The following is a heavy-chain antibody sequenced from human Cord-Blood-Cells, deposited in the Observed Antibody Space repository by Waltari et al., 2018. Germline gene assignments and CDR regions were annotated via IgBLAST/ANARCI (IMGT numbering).Heavy chain of an antibody. V-gene: IGHV4-39*07. Sequence: QPQLQESGPGLVKLSETLSLTCTVSGGPISSSSYYWGWIRPPPGKGLEWIGRNYSCGNTSNNTPPKSRVAISDDTDKNQFSLQLMCVTHADTAVYYCARQSLLTVDMDPFDYWGQGTLVTVSS. CDR1: GGPISSSSYY. CDR2: NYSCGNT. CDR3: ARQSLLTVDMDPFDY. J-gene: IGHJ4*02. D-gene: IGHD7-27*01.